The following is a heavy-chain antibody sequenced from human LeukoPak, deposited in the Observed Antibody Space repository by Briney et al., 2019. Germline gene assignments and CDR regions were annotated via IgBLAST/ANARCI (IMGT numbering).Heavy chain of an antibody. V-gene: IGHV4-59*01. D-gene: IGHD5-24*01. J-gene: IGHJ3*02. CDR3: ARSYRDGYNSHAFDI. Sequence: SETLSLTCTVSGGSISSYYWSWIRQPPGKGLEWIGYIYYSGSTNYNPSLKSRVTISVDTSKNQFSLKLSSVTAADTAVYYCARSYRDGYNSHAFDIWGQGTMVTVSS. CDR2: IYYSGST. CDR1: GGSISSYY.